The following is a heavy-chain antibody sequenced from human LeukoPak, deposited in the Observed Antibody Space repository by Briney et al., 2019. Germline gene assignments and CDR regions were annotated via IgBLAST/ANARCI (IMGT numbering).Heavy chain of an antibody. V-gene: IGHV3-21*01. J-gene: IGHJ4*02. Sequence: GGSLRLSCAASGFTFSSYSMNWVRQAPGKGLEWVSSISSSSTYIYYADSVKGRFTISRDDAKNSLYLQMNSLRAEDTAVYYCARGGSYFSRRVLNYWGQGTLVTVSS. D-gene: IGHD1-26*01. CDR1: GFTFSSYS. CDR2: ISSSSTYI. CDR3: ARGGSYFSRRVLNY.